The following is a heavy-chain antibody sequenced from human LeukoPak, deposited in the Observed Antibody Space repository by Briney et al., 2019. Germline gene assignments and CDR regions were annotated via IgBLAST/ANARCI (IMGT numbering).Heavy chain of an antibody. CDR2: IYSGGST. V-gene: IGHV3-53*01. Sequence: GGSLRLSCAASGFTFSSNYMSWVRQAPGKGLEWVSVIYSGGSTYYADSVKGRFTISRDNSKNTLYLQMNSLRAEDTAVYYCARGTVPYYDSSGYYRSDAFDIWGQGTMVTVSS. CDR3: ARGTVPYYDSSGYYRSDAFDI. J-gene: IGHJ3*02. CDR1: GFTFSSNY. D-gene: IGHD3-22*01.